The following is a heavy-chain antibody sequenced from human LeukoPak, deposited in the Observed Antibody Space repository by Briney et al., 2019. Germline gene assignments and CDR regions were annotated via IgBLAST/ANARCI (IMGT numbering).Heavy chain of an antibody. Sequence: SETLSLTCTVSGGSISSYYWSWLRQPPGKGLEWIGYIYYSGSTNYNPSLKSRVTISVDTSKNQFSLKLSSVTAADTAVYYCARAPGPYCGGDCQGPFDYWGQGTLVTVSS. CDR2: IYYSGST. CDR1: GGSISSYY. CDR3: ARAPGPYCGGDCQGPFDY. D-gene: IGHD2-21*02. J-gene: IGHJ4*02. V-gene: IGHV4-59*01.